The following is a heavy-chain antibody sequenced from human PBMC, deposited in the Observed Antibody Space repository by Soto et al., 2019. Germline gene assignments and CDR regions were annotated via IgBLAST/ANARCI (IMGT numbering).Heavy chain of an antibody. CDR1: GFTFSSYG. Sequence: GGSLRLSCAASGFTFSSYGMHWVRQAPGKGLEWVAVIWYDGSNKYYADSVKGRFTISRDNSKNTLYPQMNSLRAEDTAVYYCAKSLPEYQLLDAFDIWGQGTMVTVSS. V-gene: IGHV3-33*06. CDR3: AKSLPEYQLLDAFDI. CDR2: IWYDGSNK. D-gene: IGHD2-2*01. J-gene: IGHJ3*02.